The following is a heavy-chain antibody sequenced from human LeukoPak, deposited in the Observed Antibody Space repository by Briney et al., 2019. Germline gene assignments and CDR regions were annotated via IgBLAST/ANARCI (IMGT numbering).Heavy chain of an antibody. V-gene: IGHV1-24*01. CDR1: GCTVTEVA. Sequence: GASVKVSCKVSGCTVTEVAIHWVRQTPGEGLEWMGGFHPKDADMIYAQRFQGRVTMTQDTSTDTVYMELSSLRSEDTAIYYCATVQYTLLPGYLNQMEVWGKGTTVTISS. D-gene: IGHD3-9*01. J-gene: IGHJ6*04. CDR2: FHPKDADM. CDR3: ATVQYTLLPGYLNQMEV.